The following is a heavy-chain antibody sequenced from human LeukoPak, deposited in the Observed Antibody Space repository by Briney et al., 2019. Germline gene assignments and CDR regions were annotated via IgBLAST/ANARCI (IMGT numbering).Heavy chain of an antibody. V-gene: IGHV1-2*02. CDR3: ARDDNTAMVIDY. CDR1: GYTFTGYY. Sequence: ASVKVSCKASGYTFTGYYMHWVRQAPGQGLEWMGWINPNSGGTNYAQKFQGRVTMTRDTSISTAYMELSRLRSDDTAVYYCARDDNTAMVIDYWGQGTLVTVAS. D-gene: IGHD5-18*01. J-gene: IGHJ4*02. CDR2: INPNSGGT.